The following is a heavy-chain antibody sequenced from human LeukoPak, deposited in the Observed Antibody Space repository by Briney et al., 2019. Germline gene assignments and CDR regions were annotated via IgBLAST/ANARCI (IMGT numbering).Heavy chain of an antibody. Sequence: GGSLRLSCAASGFTFSSYGMHWVRQAPGKGLEWVAVISYDGSNKYYADSVKGRFTISRDNSKNTLYLQMNSLRAEDTAVYYCAKDLGYYDSSGHYDYWGQGTLVTVSS. V-gene: IGHV3-30*18. CDR3: AKDLGYYDSSGHYDY. CDR2: ISYDGSNK. J-gene: IGHJ4*02. D-gene: IGHD3-22*01. CDR1: GFTFSSYG.